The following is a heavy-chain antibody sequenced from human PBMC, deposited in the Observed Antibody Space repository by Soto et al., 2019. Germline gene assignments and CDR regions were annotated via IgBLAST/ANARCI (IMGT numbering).Heavy chain of an antibody. D-gene: IGHD6-19*01. CDR2: ISYDGSNK. J-gene: IGHJ4*02. CDR3: ARDLVAVAGKAASDY. V-gene: IGHV3-30-3*01. Sequence: GGSLRLSCAASGFTFSSYAMHWVRQAPGKGLEWVAVISYDGSNKYYADSVKGRFTISRDNSKNTLYLQMNSLRAEDTAVYYCARDLVAVAGKAASDYWGQGTLVTVSS. CDR1: GFTFSSYA.